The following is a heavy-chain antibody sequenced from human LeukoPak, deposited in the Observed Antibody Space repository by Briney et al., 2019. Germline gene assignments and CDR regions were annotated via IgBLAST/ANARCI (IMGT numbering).Heavy chain of an antibody. CDR1: GFTFNSYL. D-gene: IGHD3-10*01. J-gene: IGHJ5*02. CDR2: IKQDGSEK. CDR3: AKGYYGSGSYNWFDP. V-gene: IGHV3-7*03. Sequence: GGSLRLSCAASGFTFNSYLMTWVRQAPGKGLEWVANIKQDGSEKYYVDSVKGRFTISRDNAKNSLYLQMDSLRAEDTAVYYCAKGYYGSGSYNWFDPWGQGTLVTVSS.